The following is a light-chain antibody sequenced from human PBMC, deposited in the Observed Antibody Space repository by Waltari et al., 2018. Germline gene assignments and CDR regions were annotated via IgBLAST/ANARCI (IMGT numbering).Light chain of an antibody. J-gene: IGLJ1*01. V-gene: IGLV2-11*01. Sequence: QSALTQPRSVSGSPGQSVTISCTGTSSDVGGYNYVSWYQQHPGKAPKLMIYDVSKRPSGFLDRFYGSKSGNTASLTISGLQAEDEADYYCCSYAGSYIYVFGTGTKVTVL. CDR2: DVS. CDR1: SSDVGGYNY. CDR3: CSYAGSYIYV.